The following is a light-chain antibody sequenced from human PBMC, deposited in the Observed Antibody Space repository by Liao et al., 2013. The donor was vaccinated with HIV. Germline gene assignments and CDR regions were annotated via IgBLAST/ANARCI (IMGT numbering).Light chain of an antibody. CDR2: RDT. V-gene: IGLV3-1*01. CDR1: KLGDKY. Sequence: SYEVTQPPSVSVSLGQTARITCSGDKLGDKYVCWYQQKPGQSPVLVIYRDTKRPSGIPDRFSGSNSGNTATLTISGTQAMDEADYFCQAWDTALYVFGTGTKVTVL. J-gene: IGLJ1*01. CDR3: QAWDTALYV.